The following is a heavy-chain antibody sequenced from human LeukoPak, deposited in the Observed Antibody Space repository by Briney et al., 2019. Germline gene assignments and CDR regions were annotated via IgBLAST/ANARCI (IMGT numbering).Heavy chain of an antibody. CDR1: GYTFTGYY. Sequence: ASVKVSCKASGYTFTGYYMHWVRQAPGQGLEWMGIINPSGGSTSYAQKFQGRVTMTRDTSTSTVYMELSSLRSEDTAVYYCARDLTPSYYDTSGYYFDYWGQGTLVTVSS. J-gene: IGHJ4*02. CDR3: ARDLTPSYYDTSGYYFDY. V-gene: IGHV1-46*01. CDR2: INPSGGST. D-gene: IGHD3-22*01.